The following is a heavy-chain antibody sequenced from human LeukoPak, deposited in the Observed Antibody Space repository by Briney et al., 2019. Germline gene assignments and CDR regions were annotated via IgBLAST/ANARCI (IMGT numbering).Heavy chain of an antibody. CDR3: ARGRYCSADICSGGDAFDI. V-gene: IGHV4-4*07. D-gene: IGHD2-15*01. J-gene: IGHJ3*02. CDR2: IYTRGST. Sequence: PSETLSLTCTVSGGSINNYYWSWIRQPAGKGLEWIGRIYTRGSTNYNPSHKSLVTRSVTTSKTHFSLKLRSVTAADTAVYDCARGRYCSADICSGGDAFDIWGQGTMVSVSS. CDR1: GGSINNYY.